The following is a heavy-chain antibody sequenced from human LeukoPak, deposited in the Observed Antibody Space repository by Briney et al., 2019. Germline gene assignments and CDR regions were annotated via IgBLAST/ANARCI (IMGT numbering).Heavy chain of an antibody. V-gene: IGHV3-7*01. CDR2: IKQDESEK. CDR3: ARDQVYAFWSGRFDYYYYYMDV. CDR1: GFTVSSKD. Sequence: GGSLRLSCAASGFTVSSKDMNWVRQAPGKGLEWVANIKQDESEKYYVDSVKGRFTISRDNAKNSLYLQMNSLRAEDTAVYYCARDQVYAFWSGRFDYYYYYMDVWGKGTTVTVSS. D-gene: IGHD3-3*01. J-gene: IGHJ6*03.